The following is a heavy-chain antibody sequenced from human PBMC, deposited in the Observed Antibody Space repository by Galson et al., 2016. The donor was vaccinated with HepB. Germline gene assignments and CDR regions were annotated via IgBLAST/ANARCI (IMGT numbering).Heavy chain of an antibody. CDR3: ARDIPNSGRGGFDF. CDR2: ISQDGSAK. J-gene: IGHJ3*01. V-gene: IGHV3-7*01. Sequence: SLRLSCAASGFTFSDFWMNWVRQAPGKGLEYVAKISQDGSAKHYLDSVEGRFTISRDNAENSMYLQMNSLRTEDTAVYYCARDIPNSGRGGFDFWGQGTMVTVSS. D-gene: IGHD3-10*01. CDR1: GFTFSDFW.